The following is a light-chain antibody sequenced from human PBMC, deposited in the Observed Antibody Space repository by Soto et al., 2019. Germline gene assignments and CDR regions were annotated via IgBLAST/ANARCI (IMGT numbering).Light chain of an antibody. CDR2: EVS. J-gene: IGLJ2*01. Sequence: QSALTQPAAVSGSPGQSITISCTGTSSDVGGYNYVSWYQQHSGKAPKLMIYEVSNRPSGVSNRFSDSKSVNTASLTISWLQAEDEADYYCSSYTSSSTLVVFGGGTKLTVL. CDR1: SSDVGGYNY. CDR3: SSYTSSSTLVV. V-gene: IGLV2-14*01.